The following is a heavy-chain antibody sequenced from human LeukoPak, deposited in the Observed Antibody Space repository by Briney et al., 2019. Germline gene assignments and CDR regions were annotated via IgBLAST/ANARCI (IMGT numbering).Heavy chain of an antibody. CDR1: GDSVPTTSAT. Sequence: SQTLSLTCALSGDSVPTTSATWNWIRQYPSRGLGWQGMTYVRSKCNNDYAVSMKTRITINPDPSKNQFYLQLNSVAPEDTAVYYCARRKADTFGMDVWGQARTVSVSS. D-gene: IGHD1-14*01. CDR2: TYVRSKCNN. V-gene: IGHV6-1*01. CDR3: ARRKADTFGMDV. J-gene: IGHJ6*02.